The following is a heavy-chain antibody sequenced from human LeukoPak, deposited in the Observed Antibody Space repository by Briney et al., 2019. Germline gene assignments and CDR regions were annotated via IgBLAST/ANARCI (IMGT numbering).Heavy chain of an antibody. D-gene: IGHD6-13*01. J-gene: IGHJ5*02. V-gene: IGHV1-8*03. CDR1: GYTFTSYA. Sequence: ASVKVSCKASGYTFTSYAMNWVRQAPGQGLEWMGWMNPNSGNIGYAQNFQGRVTITRDTSMSTVYMELSSLRSEDTAVYYCARGHLQAPVYSTRWYRASNWFDPWGQGTLVTVSS. CDR3: ARGHLQAPVYSTRWYRASNWFDP. CDR2: MNPNSGNI.